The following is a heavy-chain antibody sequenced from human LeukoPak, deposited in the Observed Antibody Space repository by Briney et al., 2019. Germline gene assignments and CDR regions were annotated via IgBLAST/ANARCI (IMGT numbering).Heavy chain of an antibody. Sequence: GGSLRLSCAASGFTFDDYGMSWVRQVPGKGLEWVSGINWNGGSTGYADSVKGRFTISRDNAKNSLYLQMNILRADVTALYYCAGPGTSYFDYWGQGTLVTVSS. CDR1: GFTFDDYG. CDR2: INWNGGST. CDR3: AGPGTSYFDY. J-gene: IGHJ4*02. V-gene: IGHV3-20*04. D-gene: IGHD1-14*01.